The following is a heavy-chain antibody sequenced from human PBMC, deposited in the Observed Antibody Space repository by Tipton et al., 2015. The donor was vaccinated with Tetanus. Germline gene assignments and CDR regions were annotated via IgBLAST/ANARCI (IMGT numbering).Heavy chain of an antibody. J-gene: IGHJ5*02. CDR3: ARGPVSTIFLVGWFDP. D-gene: IGHD3-9*01. Sequence: TLSLTCAVYGGSFSGYYWSWIRQPPGKGLEWIGEINHSGSTNYNPSLKSRVTISVDTSKNQFSLKLSSVTAADTAVYYCARGPVSTIFLVGWFDPWGQGTLVTVSS. V-gene: IGHV4-34*01. CDR2: INHSGST. CDR1: GGSFSGYY.